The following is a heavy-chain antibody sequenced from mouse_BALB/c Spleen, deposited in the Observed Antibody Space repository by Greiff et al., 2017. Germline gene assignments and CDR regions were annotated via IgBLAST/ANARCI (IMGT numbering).Heavy chain of an antibody. CDR2: IDPYNGGT. Sequence: EVQLQQSGPELVKPGASVKVSCKASGYAFTSYNMYWVKQSHGKSLEWIGYIDPYNGGTSYNQKFKGKATLTVDKSSSTAYMHLNSLTSEDSAVYYCAREGGYDGEGYAMDYWGQGTSVTVSS. D-gene: IGHD2-14*01. V-gene: IGHV1S135*01. CDR3: AREGGYDGEGYAMDY. J-gene: IGHJ4*01. CDR1: GYAFTSYN.